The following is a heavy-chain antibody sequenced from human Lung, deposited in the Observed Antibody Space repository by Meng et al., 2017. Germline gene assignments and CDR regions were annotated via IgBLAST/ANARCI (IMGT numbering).Heavy chain of an antibody. Sequence: VHLQQAGPGLVKPSQTRSPTCAISGDSVSSNSAAWNWIRQSPSRGLEWLGRTYYRSKWYNGYAVSVRSRITINPDTSKNQFSLQLNSLPPDDTAVYYCARSQQWLDSWGQGTLVTVSS. CDR2: TYYRSKWYN. D-gene: IGHD6-19*01. CDR1: GDSVSSNSAA. J-gene: IGHJ4*02. CDR3: ARSQQWLDS. V-gene: IGHV6-1*01.